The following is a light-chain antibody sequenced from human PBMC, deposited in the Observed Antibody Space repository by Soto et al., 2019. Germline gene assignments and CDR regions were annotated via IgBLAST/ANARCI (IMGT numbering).Light chain of an antibody. CDR3: QQYNNWPPWT. CDR1: QTVSSN. CDR2: GAS. J-gene: IGKJ1*01. V-gene: IGKV3-15*01. Sequence: EIVMTQSPATLSVSPGERATLSCRASQTVSSNLAWYQQKPGQAPRLLMYGASTRATGIPARFSGSGSGTEFTLTISSPQSEDSAVYYCQQYNNWPPWTFGQGTKVEI.